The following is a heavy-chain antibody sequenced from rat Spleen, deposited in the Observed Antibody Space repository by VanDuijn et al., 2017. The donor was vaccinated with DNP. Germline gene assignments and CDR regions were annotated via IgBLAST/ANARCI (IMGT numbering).Heavy chain of an antibody. D-gene: IGHD1-12*02. V-gene: IGHV5S11*01. CDR2: ISTGGGNT. Sequence: EVQLVESGGGLVQPGRSLKLSCAASGFTFSDYYMAWVRQAPTKGLEWVASISTGGGNTYYRDSVKGRFTISRDNAKSTLYLQMDSLRSEETATYYCARHFPYYDGSYYFDYWGQGVMVTVSS. CDR1: GFTFSDYY. CDR3: ARHFPYYDGSYYFDY. J-gene: IGHJ2*01.